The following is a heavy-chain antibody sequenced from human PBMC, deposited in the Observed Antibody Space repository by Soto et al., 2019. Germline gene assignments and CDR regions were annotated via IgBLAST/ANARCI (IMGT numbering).Heavy chain of an antibody. CDR1: GYTFTSHG. D-gene: IGHD3-10*01. CDR2: ISAYNGDT. V-gene: IGHV1-18*01. Sequence: QVQLVQSGGEVRKPGASVKVSCKASGYTFTSHGISWVRQAPGQGLEWMGWISAYNGDTNYAQKLRGRVTVTTDRSTSTAYMELRSPRSEDTAVYYCARMVRGSNIDYYHYMDVWGKGTTVTVSS. CDR3: ARMVRGSNIDYYHYMDV. J-gene: IGHJ6*03.